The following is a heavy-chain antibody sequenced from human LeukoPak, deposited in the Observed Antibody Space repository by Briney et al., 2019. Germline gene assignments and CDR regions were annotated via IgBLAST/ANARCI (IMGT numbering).Heavy chain of an antibody. CDR2: IYHSGST. V-gene: IGHV4-4*02. CDR3: ARPWCSGGSCYVGYAFDI. Sequence: SETLSLTCAVSGGSISSSNWWSWIRQPPGKGLEWIGEIYHSGSTNYNPSLKSRVTISVDTSKNQFSLKLSSVTAADTAVYYCARPWCSGGSCYVGYAFDIWGQGTMVTVSS. CDR1: GGSISSSNW. D-gene: IGHD2-15*01. J-gene: IGHJ3*02.